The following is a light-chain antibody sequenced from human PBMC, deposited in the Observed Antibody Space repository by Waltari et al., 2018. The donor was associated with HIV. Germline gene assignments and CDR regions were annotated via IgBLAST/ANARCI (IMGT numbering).Light chain of an antibody. CDR3: QQYNKWPPT. CDR2: GAS. J-gene: IGKJ1*01. Sequence: EIVMTQSPATLSVSPGERASXSCRASQSFSSNLAWYQQKPGQAPRLLIYGASTRATGIPARFSGSGSGTEFTLTISSLQSEDFAVYYCQQYNKWPPTFGQGTKVEIK. V-gene: IGKV3-15*01. CDR1: QSFSSN.